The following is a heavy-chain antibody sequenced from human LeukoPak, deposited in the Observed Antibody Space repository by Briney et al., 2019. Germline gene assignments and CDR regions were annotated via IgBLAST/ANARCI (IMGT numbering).Heavy chain of an antibody. CDR1: GFTFSSYS. Sequence: PGGSLRLSCAASGFTFSSYSMNWVRQAPGKGLEWVSSISSSSSYIYYADSVKGRFTISRDNAKNSLYLQMNSLRAEDTAVYYCARDPGGYCTNGVCYFFDYWGQGTLVTVSS. J-gene: IGHJ4*02. CDR3: ARDPGGYCTNGVCYFFDY. V-gene: IGHV3-21*01. D-gene: IGHD2-8*01. CDR2: ISSSSSYI.